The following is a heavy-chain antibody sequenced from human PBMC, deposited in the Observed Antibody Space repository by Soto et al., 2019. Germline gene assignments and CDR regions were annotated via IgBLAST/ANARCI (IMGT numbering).Heavy chain of an antibody. V-gene: IGHV4-59*01. CDR3: ARTLKPTRNTDTNWFDP. Sequence: SETLSLTCTVSGDSISSYYWSWIRQPPGKGLEWIGYVYYSGRNDYSPSLESRVAMSVDMSKNQVSLNLSSVTAADTAAYYCARTLKPTRNTDTNWFDPWGQGTLVTVSS. CDR2: VYYSGRN. J-gene: IGHJ5*02. CDR1: GDSISSYY. D-gene: IGHD1-1*01.